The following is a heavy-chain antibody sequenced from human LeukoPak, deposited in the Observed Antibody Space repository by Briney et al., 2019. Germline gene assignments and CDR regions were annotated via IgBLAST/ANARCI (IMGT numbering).Heavy chain of an antibody. CDR3: ARHDPVGHFLRGMDV. CDR1: GGSISGYF. J-gene: IGHJ6*02. Sequence: SETLSLTCAVSGGSISGYFWSWSRQPPGKGLEWIGYIYYTGSTIYNPSLRSRVAMSVDVSKNQFSLDLTSVTAADTAVYYCARHDPVGHFLRGMDVWGQGTTVTVSS. CDR2: IYYTGST. V-gene: IGHV4-59*08. D-gene: IGHD2/OR15-2a*01.